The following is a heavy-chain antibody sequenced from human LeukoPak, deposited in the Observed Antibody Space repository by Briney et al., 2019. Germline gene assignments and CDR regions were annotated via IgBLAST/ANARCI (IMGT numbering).Heavy chain of an antibody. V-gene: IGHV3-20*04. CDR3: ARLDTAMVDY. D-gene: IGHD5-18*01. Sequence: PGGSLRLSCAASGFTVSSNYMSWVRQAPGKGLEWVSGINWNGGSTGYADSVKGRFTISRDNAKKSLYLQMNSLRAEDTALYYCARLDTAMVDYWGQGTLVTVSS. CDR2: INWNGGST. CDR1: GFTVSSNY. J-gene: IGHJ4*02.